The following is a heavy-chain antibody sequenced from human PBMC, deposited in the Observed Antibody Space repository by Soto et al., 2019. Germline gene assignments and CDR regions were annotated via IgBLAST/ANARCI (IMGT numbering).Heavy chain of an antibody. D-gene: IGHD3-10*01. CDR3: AKPGLRFGSRLXY. V-gene: IGHV4-59*08. Sequence: PSETLSLTCTVSGGSISSDYWSWIRQPPGKGLEWIGYIYYSGSTNYNPSLKSRVTISVDTSKNQFSLKLSSVTAADTAVYYCAKPGLRFGSRLXYWGQGILVXVSS. J-gene: IGHJ4*02. CDR1: GGSISSDY. CDR2: IYYSGST.